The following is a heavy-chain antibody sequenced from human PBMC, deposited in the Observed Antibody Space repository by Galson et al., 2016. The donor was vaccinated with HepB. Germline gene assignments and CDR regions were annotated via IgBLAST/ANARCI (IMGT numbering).Heavy chain of an antibody. CDR3: AGGDGGDLRH. Sequence: SLRLSCAASGFSFSTSSMSWVRQAPGKGLDWVAYISSRSSTMYYAHSVRGRFTISRDNAKNSLFLQMNSLRDEETAIYFCAGGDGGDLRHWGQGTLVTVSS. CDR2: ISSRSSTM. CDR1: GFSFSTSS. J-gene: IGHJ1*01. V-gene: IGHV3-48*02. D-gene: IGHD4-17*01.